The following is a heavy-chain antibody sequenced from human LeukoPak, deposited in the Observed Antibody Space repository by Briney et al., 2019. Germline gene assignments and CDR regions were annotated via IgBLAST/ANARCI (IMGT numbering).Heavy chain of an antibody. V-gene: IGHV5-51*01. J-gene: IGHJ4*02. CDR2: IYPGDSDT. CDR1: GYSFTSYW. Sequence: PGESLKISCQGSGYSFTSYWIGWVRQLPGKGLEWLGIIYPGDSDTRYSPSFQGQVTLSADKSISTAYLQWSSLKASDTAMYYCARHRIVGATSELDYWGQRTLVTVSS. CDR3: ARHRIVGATSELDY. D-gene: IGHD1-26*01.